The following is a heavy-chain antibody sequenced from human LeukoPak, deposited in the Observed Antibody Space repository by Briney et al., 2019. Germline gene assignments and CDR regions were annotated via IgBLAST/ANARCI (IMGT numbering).Heavy chain of an antibody. V-gene: IGHV3-23*01. CDR3: AKVVRSAVVATYDY. J-gene: IGHJ4*02. CDR1: GFTFDDYG. Sequence: PGGSLRLSCAASGFTFDDYGMSWVRQAPGKGLEWVSAISGSGGSTYYADSVKGRFTISRDNSKNTLYLQMNSLRAEDTAVYYCAKVVRSAVVATYDYWGQGTLVTVSS. D-gene: IGHD2-15*01. CDR2: ISGSGGST.